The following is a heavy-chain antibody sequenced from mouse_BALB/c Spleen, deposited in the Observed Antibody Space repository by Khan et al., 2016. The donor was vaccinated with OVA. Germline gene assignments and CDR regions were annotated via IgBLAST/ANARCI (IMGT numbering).Heavy chain of an antibody. J-gene: IGHJ4*01. CDR1: GFNIKDTY. V-gene: IGHV14-3*02. D-gene: IGHD1-1*01. CDR2: IDPANGNS. CDR3: TRPIYYYDAMDY. Sequence: VRLQQSGAELVKPGASVKLSCTASGFNIKDTYIHWVKQRPEQGLEWLGRIDPANGNSKYDPRFQGKATLTADTSSNTAYLQLSSLTSEDAAVYYCTRPIYYYDAMDYWGQGTSVTVSS.